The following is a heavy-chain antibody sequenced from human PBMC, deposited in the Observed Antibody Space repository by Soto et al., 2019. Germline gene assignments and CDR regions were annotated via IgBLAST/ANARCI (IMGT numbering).Heavy chain of an antibody. Sequence: QVQLVESGGGVVQPGRSLRLSCAASGFTFSSYAMHWVRQAPGKGLEWVAVISYDGSNKYYADSVKGQFTISRDNSKNTLYLQMNSLRAEDTAVYYGASYRRSGIAVAGTGGYWGQGTLVTVSS. CDR2: ISYDGSNK. J-gene: IGHJ4*02. D-gene: IGHD6-19*01. V-gene: IGHV3-30-3*01. CDR1: GFTFSSYA. CDR3: ASYRRSGIAVAGTGGY.